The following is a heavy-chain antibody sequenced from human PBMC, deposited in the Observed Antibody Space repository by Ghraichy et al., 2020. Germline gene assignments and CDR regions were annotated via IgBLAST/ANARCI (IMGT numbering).Heavy chain of an antibody. CDR2: ISVTSGST. CDR3: AKTRDGYNSPFDC. V-gene: IGHV3-23*01. Sequence: GESLNISCAASGFTFATYAMSWVRQAPGKGLEWVSSISVTSGSTHYGDSVKGRFTISRDNSKNTLYLQMNSLRAEDTALYYCAKTRDGYNSPFDCWGQGTLVTVSS. J-gene: IGHJ4*02. CDR1: GFTFATYA. D-gene: IGHD5-24*01.